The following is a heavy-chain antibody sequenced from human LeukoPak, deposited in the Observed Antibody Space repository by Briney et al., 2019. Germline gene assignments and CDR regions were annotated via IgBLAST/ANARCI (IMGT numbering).Heavy chain of an antibody. CDR1: GFTFNNAW. Sequence: GGSLRLSCAASGFTFNNAWMSWVRQAPGKGLEWVSVIYSGGNTYYADSVKGRFTISRDNSKNTLYLQMNSLRAEDTAVYYCARDRKTGYGMDVWGQGTTVTVSS. CDR2: IYSGGNT. V-gene: IGHV3-53*01. J-gene: IGHJ6*02. CDR3: ARDRKTGYGMDV.